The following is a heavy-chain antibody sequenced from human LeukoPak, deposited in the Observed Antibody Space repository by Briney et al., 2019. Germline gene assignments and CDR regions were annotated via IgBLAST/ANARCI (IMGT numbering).Heavy chain of an antibody. CDR3: ARALRLGELSPDAFDI. J-gene: IGHJ3*02. CDR2: IYSGGST. Sequence: GGSLRLSCGASGFTVSCNYMSWVRQAPGKGVEWVSVIYSGGSTYYADSVKCRFTISRDNSKNTLYLQINSLRAEETAVYYCARALRLGELSPDAFDIWGQGTMVTVSS. V-gene: IGHV3-53*01. D-gene: IGHD3-16*02. CDR1: GFTVSCNY.